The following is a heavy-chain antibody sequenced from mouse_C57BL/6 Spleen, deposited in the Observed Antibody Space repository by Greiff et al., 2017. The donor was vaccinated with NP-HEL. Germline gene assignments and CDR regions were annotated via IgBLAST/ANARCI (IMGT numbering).Heavy chain of an antibody. Sequence: QVHVKQPGAELVKPGASVKLSCKASGYTFTSYWMHWVKQRPGQGLEWIGMIHPNSGSTNYNEKFKSKATLTVDKSSSTAYMQLSSLTSEDSAVYYCARDDYGGYFDVWGTGTTVTVSS. CDR3: ARDDYGGYFDV. CDR2: IHPNSGST. CDR1: GYTFTSYW. J-gene: IGHJ1*03. D-gene: IGHD2-4*01. V-gene: IGHV1-64*01.